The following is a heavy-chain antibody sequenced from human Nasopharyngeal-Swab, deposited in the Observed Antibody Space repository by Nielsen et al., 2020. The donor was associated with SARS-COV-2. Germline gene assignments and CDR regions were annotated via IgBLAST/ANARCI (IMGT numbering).Heavy chain of an antibody. CDR3: ARVGGDYGMDV. CDR2: FDPEDGET. V-gene: IGHV1-24*01. Sequence: ASVKVSCKVSGYTLTELSMHWVRQAPGKGLEWVGGFDPEDGETIYAQKFQGRVTMTRDTSTSTVYMELSSLRSEDTAVYYCARVGGDYGMDVWGRGTTVTVSS. J-gene: IGHJ6*02. D-gene: IGHD3-10*01. CDR1: GYTLTELS.